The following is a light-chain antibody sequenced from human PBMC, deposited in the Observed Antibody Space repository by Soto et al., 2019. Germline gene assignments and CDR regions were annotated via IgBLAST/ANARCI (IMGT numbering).Light chain of an antibody. CDR2: AAS. J-gene: IGKJ2*01. CDR3: QQSYSTLYT. V-gene: IGKV1-39*01. CDR1: QSISSY. Sequence: DIQMTQSPSSLSASVGDRVTITCRASQSISSYLNWYQQKPGKAPKLLIYAASSLQSVVPSRLSGSGSGTDFTLNISSLQSEDFATYYCQQSYSTLYTFGQGTKVDIK.